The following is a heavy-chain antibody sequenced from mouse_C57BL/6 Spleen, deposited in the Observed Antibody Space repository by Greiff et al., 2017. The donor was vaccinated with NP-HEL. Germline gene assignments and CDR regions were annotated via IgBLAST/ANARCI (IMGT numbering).Heavy chain of an antibody. CDR2: ISSGSSTL. Sequence: EVKLVESGGGLVKPGGSLKLSCAASGFTFSDYGMHWVRPAPEKGLEWVAYISSGSSTLYYADTVKGRFTISRDNAKNTLFLQMTSLRSEDTAMYYCARPGNYYGSSYSFAYWGQGTLVTVSA. J-gene: IGHJ3*01. CDR1: GFTFSDYG. V-gene: IGHV5-17*01. D-gene: IGHD1-1*01. CDR3: ARPGNYYGSSYSFAY.